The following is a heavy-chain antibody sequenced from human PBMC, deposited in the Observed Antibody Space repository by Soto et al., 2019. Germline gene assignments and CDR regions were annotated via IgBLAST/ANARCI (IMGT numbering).Heavy chain of an antibody. J-gene: IGHJ6*01. Sequence: QVQLVQSGAEVKKPGASVKVSCKASGYTFTSFDLTWVRQAPGQGLEWTGWMNPNSGNTGYAQKFQGRVTMSRNTSIDTAYMELSSLRSEDTAVYYCARVGYDTNGMDVWGQGTTVTVPS. D-gene: IGHD3-22*01. V-gene: IGHV1-8*01. CDR2: MNPNSGNT. CDR3: ARVGYDTNGMDV. CDR1: GYTFTSFD.